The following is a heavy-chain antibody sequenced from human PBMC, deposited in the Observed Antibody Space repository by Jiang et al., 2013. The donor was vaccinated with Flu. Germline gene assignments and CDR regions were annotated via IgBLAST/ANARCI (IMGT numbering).Heavy chain of an antibody. Sequence: VQLLESGGGVVQPGRSLRLSCAASGFTFSSYGMHWVRQAPGKGLEWVAVISYDGSNKYYADSVKGRFTISRDNSKNTLYLQMNSLRAEDTAVYYCAKSEVSGYPPDYWGQGTLVTVSS. CDR3: AKSEVSGYPPDY. V-gene: IGHV3-30*18. CDR1: GFTFSSYG. J-gene: IGHJ4*02. CDR2: ISYDGSNK. D-gene: IGHD2-2*01.